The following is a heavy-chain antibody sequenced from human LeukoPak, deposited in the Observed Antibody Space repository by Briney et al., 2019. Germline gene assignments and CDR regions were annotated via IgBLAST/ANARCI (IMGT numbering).Heavy chain of an antibody. Sequence: GGSLRLSCTASGFTFSSYAMNWVRQAPGKGLEWVSGIGAGGTFTYYADSVKGRFTISRDNSRNTLYLQMNSLRADDTAVYYCARDRVANGYNLIDYWGQGTLVTVSS. CDR1: GFTFSSYA. CDR3: ARDRVANGYNLIDY. D-gene: IGHD5-24*01. J-gene: IGHJ4*02. V-gene: IGHV3-23*01. CDR2: IGAGGTFT.